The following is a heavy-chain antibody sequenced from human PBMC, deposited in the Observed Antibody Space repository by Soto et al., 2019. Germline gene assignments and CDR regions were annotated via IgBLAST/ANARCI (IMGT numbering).Heavy chain of an antibody. CDR3: ARVPGP. V-gene: IGHV4-30-2*01. Sequence: PSETLSLTYAVSGGSISSGGYPWSWIRQPPGKGLEWIGYIYHSGSTYYNPSLKSRVTISVDRSKNQFSLKLSSVTAADTAVYYCARVPGPWGQGTLVTSPQ. CDR1: GGSISSGGYP. J-gene: IGHJ5*02. CDR2: IYHSGST.